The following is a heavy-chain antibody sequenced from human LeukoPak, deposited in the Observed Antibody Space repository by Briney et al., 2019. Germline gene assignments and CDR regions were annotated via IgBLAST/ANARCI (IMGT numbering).Heavy chain of an antibody. CDR1: GFTFSSYG. D-gene: IGHD3-3*01. Sequence: GGSLRLSCAASGFTFSSYGMHWVRQAPGKGLEWVAVIWYDGSNKYYADSVKGRFTISRDNSKNTLYLQMNSLRAEDTAVYYCARDLRFLEWLPPGDYWGQGTLVTVSS. CDR2: IWYDGSNK. V-gene: IGHV3-33*01. CDR3: ARDLRFLEWLPPGDY. J-gene: IGHJ4*02.